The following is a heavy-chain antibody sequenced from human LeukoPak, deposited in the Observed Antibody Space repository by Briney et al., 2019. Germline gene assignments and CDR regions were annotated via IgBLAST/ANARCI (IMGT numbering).Heavy chain of an antibody. CDR1: GFTFSSYS. CDR3: TTIDRSDSSGAY. Sequence: PGGSLRLSCAASGFTFSSYSMNWVRQAPGKGLEWVSSISSSSSYIYYADSVKGRFTISRDNAKNSLYLQMNSLRAEDTAVYYCTTIDRSDSSGAYWGQGTLVTVSS. CDR2: ISSSSSYI. J-gene: IGHJ4*02. D-gene: IGHD3-22*01. V-gene: IGHV3-21*01.